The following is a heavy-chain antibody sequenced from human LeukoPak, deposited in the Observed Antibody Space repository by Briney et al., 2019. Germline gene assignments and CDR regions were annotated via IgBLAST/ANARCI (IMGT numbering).Heavy chain of an antibody. CDR1: GLTFREYA. Sequence: GVPLTLSCAASGLTFREYAMHWVRQAPGKGVEDFLDITSNGEATYCTDYVKGRRTGSRDNSKNTLYLQMGSLRAEDMAVYFCASGEGIYCGGDCSALDFWGQGT. V-gene: IGHV3-64*02. CDR3: ASGEGIYCGGDCSALDF. J-gene: IGHJ4*02. D-gene: IGHD2-21*02. CDR2: ITSNGEAT.